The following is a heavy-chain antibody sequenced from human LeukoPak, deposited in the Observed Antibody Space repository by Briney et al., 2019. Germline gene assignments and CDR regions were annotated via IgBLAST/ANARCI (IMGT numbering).Heavy chain of an antibody. V-gene: IGHV3-53*01. D-gene: IGHD3-3*01. J-gene: IGHJ4*02. CDR1: GFTVSSNY. CDR2: IYSGGST. CDR3: ARDLHDFWSGSFDY. Sequence: GGSLRLSCAASGFTVSSNYMSWVRQAPGKGLEWVSVIYSGGSTYYADSVKGRFTISRDNSKNTLYLQMNSLRAEDTAVHYCARDLHDFWSGSFDYWGQGTLVTVSS.